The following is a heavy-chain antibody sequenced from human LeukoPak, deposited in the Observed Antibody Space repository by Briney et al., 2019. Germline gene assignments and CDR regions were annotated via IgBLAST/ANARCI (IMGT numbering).Heavy chain of an antibody. CDR1: GGSISSGSYC. J-gene: IGHJ6*02. CDR2: IYTSGST. Sequence: SQTLSLTCTVSGGSISSGSYCWSWIRQPAGKGLEWIGRIYTSGSTNYNPSLKSRVTISVDTSKNQFSLKLSSVTAADTAVYYCARDPGIYYYYYGMDVWGQGTTVTVSS. CDR3: ARDPGIYYYYYGMDV. V-gene: IGHV4-61*02.